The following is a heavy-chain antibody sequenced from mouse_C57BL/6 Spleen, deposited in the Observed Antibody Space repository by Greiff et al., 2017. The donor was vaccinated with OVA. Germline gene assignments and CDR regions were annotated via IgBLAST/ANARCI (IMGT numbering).Heavy chain of an antibody. D-gene: IGHD6-1*01. Sequence: DVKLVESGGGLVKPGGSLKLSCAASGFTFSSYAMSWVRQTPEKRLEWVATISDGGSYTYYPDNVKGRFTISRDNAKNNLYLQMSHLKSEDTAMCYCARDSRYGYFDVWGTGTTVTVSS. V-gene: IGHV5-4*01. J-gene: IGHJ1*03. CDR1: GFTFSSYA. CDR2: ISDGGSYT. CDR3: ARDSRYGYFDV.